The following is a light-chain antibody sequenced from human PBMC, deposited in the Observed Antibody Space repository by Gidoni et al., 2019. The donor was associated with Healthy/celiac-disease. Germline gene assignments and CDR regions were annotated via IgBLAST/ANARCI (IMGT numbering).Light chain of an antibody. Sequence: DIQMTPSPSTLSASVGDRVTITCRASQTVSHWLAWYQQKPGKAPNLLIYDASSLESGVPSRFSGSGSGTEFTLTISSLQPDDFATYYCQHYHSYPLTFGGGTKVEIK. V-gene: IGKV1-5*01. J-gene: IGKJ4*01. CDR2: DAS. CDR3: QHYHSYPLT. CDR1: QTVSHW.